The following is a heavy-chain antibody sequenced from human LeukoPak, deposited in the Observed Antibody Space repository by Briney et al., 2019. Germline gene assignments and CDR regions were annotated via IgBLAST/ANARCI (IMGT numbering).Heavy chain of an antibody. Sequence: GGSLKLSCAASGFTFSDSFMHWVRQASGKGLEWLGRVKNNANNYATAYAASVKGRFTISRDDSKNTTYLQMNSLKTEDAAVYYCTGQVSGSGSPNWFDPWGQGTLVTVSS. CDR2: VKNNANNYAT. CDR3: TGQVSGSGSPNWFDP. J-gene: IGHJ5*02. CDR1: GFTFSDSF. V-gene: IGHV3-73*01. D-gene: IGHD3-10*01.